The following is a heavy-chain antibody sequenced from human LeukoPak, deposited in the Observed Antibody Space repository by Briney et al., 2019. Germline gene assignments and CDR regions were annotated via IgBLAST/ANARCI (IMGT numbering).Heavy chain of an antibody. Sequence: SQTLSLTCTVSGGSISSGDYYWSWIRQPPGNGPEWIGYIYYSGSTYYNPSLKSRVTISVDTSKNQCSLKLSSVTAADTAVYYCARVSLDCSSTSCYTLFDYWGQGTLVTVSS. CDR2: IYYSGST. J-gene: IGHJ4*02. CDR1: GGSISSGDYY. D-gene: IGHD2-2*02. CDR3: ARVSLDCSSTSCYTLFDY. V-gene: IGHV4-30-4*08.